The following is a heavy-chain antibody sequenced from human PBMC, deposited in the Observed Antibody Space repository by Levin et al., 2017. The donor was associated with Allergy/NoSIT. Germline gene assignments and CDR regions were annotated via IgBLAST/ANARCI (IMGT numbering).Heavy chain of an antibody. Sequence: SQTLSLTCTVSGGSISSSTYYWGWIRQPPGKGLEWIGCIYYSGSTYYNSSLKSRVTISVDTSNNQFSLKLTSVTAADTAVYYCARNRASGWYGGDSWGQGTLVTVSS. CDR3: ARNRASGWYGGDS. D-gene: IGHD6-19*01. V-gene: IGHV4-39*01. J-gene: IGHJ4*02. CDR2: IYYSGST. CDR1: GGSISSSTYY.